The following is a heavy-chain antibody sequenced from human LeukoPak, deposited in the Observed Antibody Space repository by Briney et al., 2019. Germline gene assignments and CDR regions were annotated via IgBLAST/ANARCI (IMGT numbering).Heavy chain of an antibody. V-gene: IGHV4-59*01. CDR2: IYDSGST. CDR1: GGSFSGYY. Sequence: PETLSLTCAVYGGSFSGYYWSWIRQPPGKGLEWIGYIYDSGSTNYNPSLKSRVTISVDTSKNQFSLKLSSVTAADTAVYYCACLTTADAFDIWGQGTMVTVSS. CDR3: ACLTTADAFDI. D-gene: IGHD3-22*01. J-gene: IGHJ3*02.